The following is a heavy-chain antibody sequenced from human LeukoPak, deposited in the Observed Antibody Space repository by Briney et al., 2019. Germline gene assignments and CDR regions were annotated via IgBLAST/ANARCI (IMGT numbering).Heavy chain of an antibody. V-gene: IGHV3-30*18. Sequence: PGGSLRLSCEASGFTFSGYGMHWVRQAPGKGLEWVAGISYDGSNKYYTDSVKGRFTISRDNSKNTLYLQMSSLRPEDTAVYYCAKPRGGDSWAFDFWGQGTMVTVSS. D-gene: IGHD2-21*02. CDR1: GFTFSGYG. CDR2: ISYDGSNK. J-gene: IGHJ3*01. CDR3: AKPRGGDSWAFDF.